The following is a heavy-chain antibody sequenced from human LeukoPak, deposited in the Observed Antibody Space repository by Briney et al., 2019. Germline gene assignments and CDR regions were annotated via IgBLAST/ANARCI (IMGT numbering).Heavy chain of an antibody. V-gene: IGHV3-53*01. CDR3: ARDKAAAGYYFDY. CDR2: IYSGGST. J-gene: IGHJ4*02. CDR1: GFTVSSDY. D-gene: IGHD6-13*01. Sequence: GGSLRLSCAASGFTVSSDYMSWVRQAPGKGLEWVSVIYSGGSTYYADSVKGRFTISRDNSKNTLYLQMNSLRAEDTAVYYCARDKAAAGYYFDYWGQGTLVTVSS.